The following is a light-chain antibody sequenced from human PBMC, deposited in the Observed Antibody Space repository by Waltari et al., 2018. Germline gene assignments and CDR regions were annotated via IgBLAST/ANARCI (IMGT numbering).Light chain of an antibody. CDR2: EVN. V-gene: IGLV2-14*01. CDR3: SSYTTTSTLL. CDR1: NSAVGGYQC. J-gene: IGLJ2*01. Sequence: QSALTQPASVSGSLGQSITISCSGPNSAVGGYQCVPWYQQQPGKAPRLMIYEVNSRPSGISTRFSGSKSGNTASLTISDLQTEDEAHYYCSSYTTTSTLLFGGGTKVTVV.